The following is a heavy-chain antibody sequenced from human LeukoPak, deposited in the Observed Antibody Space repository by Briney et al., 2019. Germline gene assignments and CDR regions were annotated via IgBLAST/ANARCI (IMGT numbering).Heavy chain of an antibody. CDR2: IIQDGSAK. Sequence: GGSLRLSCVASGFTFTNYWMSWVRQAPGKGLEWVANIIQDGSAKYYVDSVKGRFTISRDNAKTSLYLQMNTLRAEDTAVYYCVREAAALRYGMDVWGQGTTVTVSS. D-gene: IGHD4-17*01. CDR1: GFTFTNYW. V-gene: IGHV3-7*01. CDR3: VREAAALRYGMDV. J-gene: IGHJ6*02.